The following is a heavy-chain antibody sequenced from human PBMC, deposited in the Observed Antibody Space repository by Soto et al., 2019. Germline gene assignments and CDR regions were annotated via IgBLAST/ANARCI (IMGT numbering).Heavy chain of an antibody. D-gene: IGHD3-9*01. Sequence: QVQLVQSGAEVKKPGSSVKVSCKASGGTFNNYGMGWVRQAPGQGLEWMGGIIPMIGRTNYAQKFQGRLTLTVDASSSTAYMELRSLRSDDTAVYYCASWDYDILTGYSYDDWGQGTLVTVSS. J-gene: IGHJ4*02. CDR2: IIPMIGRT. CDR1: GGTFNNYG. CDR3: ASWDYDILTGYSYDD. V-gene: IGHV1-69*01.